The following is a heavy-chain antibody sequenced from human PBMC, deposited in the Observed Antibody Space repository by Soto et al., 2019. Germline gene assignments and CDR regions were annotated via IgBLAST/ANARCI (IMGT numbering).Heavy chain of an antibody. V-gene: IGHV3-33*01. CDR1: GFTFSSYG. J-gene: IGHJ4*02. CDR3: ARGSLGIVGATTSNGHYFDY. Sequence: QVQLVESGGGVVQPGRSLRLSCAASGFTFSSYGMHWVRQAPGKGLEWVAVIWYDGSNKYYADSVKGRFTISRDNSKNTLYLQMNSLRAEDTAVYYCARGSLGIVGATTSNGHYFDYWGQGTLVTVSS. D-gene: IGHD1-26*01. CDR2: IWYDGSNK.